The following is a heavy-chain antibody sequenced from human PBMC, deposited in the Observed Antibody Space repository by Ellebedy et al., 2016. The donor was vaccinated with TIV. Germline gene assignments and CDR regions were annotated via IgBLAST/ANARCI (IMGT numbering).Heavy chain of an antibody. CDR3: ARAPMDY. V-gene: IGHV3-30-3*01. CDR1: GFTFNTYR. CDR2: ISYDGSNN. Sequence: GESLKISCAASGFTFNTYRIYWRRQASGKGLDCVALISYDGSNNYYAGSVKGRFSISRDNSKKTLYLQMNSLRVEDSAIYYTARAPMDYWGQGTLVTVSS. J-gene: IGHJ4*02.